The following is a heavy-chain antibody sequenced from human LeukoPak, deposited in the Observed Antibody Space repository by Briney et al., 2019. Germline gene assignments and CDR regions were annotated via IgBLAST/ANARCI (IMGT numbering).Heavy chain of an antibody. Sequence: SGPTLVKPTQTLTLTCTFSGFSRSTSGVGVGWIRQPPGKALEGLALIYWDADKRYSPSLKSRLTIAKDTSKNHVVLTMTNMDPVDTAKYYCAHEVQKYRSGGSFDYWGQGTLVTVSS. D-gene: IGHD1-26*01. J-gene: IGHJ4*02. CDR2: IYWDADK. V-gene: IGHV2-5*02. CDR1: GFSRSTSGVG. CDR3: AHEVQKYRSGGSFDY.